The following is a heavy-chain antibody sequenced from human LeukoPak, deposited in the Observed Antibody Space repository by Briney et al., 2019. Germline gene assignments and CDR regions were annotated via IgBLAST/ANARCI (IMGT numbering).Heavy chain of an antibody. CDR2: IKQDGSEK. D-gene: IGHD3-10*01. CDR1: GFTISSYW. CDR3: ARSIRGSARFDY. Sequence: GGSLRLSCAASGFTISSYWMSWVRQAPGKGLEWVANIKQDGSEKYYVGSVKGRFTISSDNAKNSLYLQMNSLRAEDTAVYYCARSIRGSARFDYWGQGTLVTASS. V-gene: IGHV3-7*04. J-gene: IGHJ4*02.